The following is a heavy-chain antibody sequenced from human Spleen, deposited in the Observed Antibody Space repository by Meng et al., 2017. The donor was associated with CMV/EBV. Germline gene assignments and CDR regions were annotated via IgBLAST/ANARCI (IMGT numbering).Heavy chain of an antibody. CDR2: ISRSSNYI. V-gene: IGHV3-21*01. Sequence: GESLKISCAASGFSFSTYGMNWVRQAPGKGLEWVSSISRSSNYIYYADSVKGRFTISRDNAKNSLYLQVNSLRAEDSAVYYCARDGIETAGSFDYYYGMDVWGQGTTVTVSS. CDR1: GFSFSTYG. J-gene: IGHJ6*02. D-gene: IGHD6-13*01. CDR3: ARDGIETAGSFDYYYGMDV.